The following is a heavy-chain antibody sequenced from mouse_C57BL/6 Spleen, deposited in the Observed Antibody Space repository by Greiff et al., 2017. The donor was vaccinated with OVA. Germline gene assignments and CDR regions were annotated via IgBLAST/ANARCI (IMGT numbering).Heavy chain of an antibody. CDR1: GFTFSDYG. D-gene: IGHD1-1*01. Sequence: EVQRVESGGGLVKPGGSLKLSCAASGFTFSDYGMHWVRQAPEKGLEWVAYISSGSSTIYYADTVKGRFTISRDNAKNTLFLQMTSMRSEDTAMYYCARDYYGSSYAMDYWGQGTSVTVSS. J-gene: IGHJ4*01. V-gene: IGHV5-17*01. CDR3: ARDYYGSSYAMDY. CDR2: ISSGSSTI.